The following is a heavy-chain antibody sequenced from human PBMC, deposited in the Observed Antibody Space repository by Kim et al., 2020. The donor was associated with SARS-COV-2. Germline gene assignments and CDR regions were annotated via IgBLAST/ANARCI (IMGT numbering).Heavy chain of an antibody. CDR1: GYTFTSYA. Sequence: ASVKVSCKASGYTFTSYAMHWVRQAPGQRLEWMGWINAGNGNTKYSQKFQGRVTITRDTSASTAYMELSSLRSEDTAVYYCARASNIMYSSSWYLSRDNWFDPWGQGTLVTVSS. J-gene: IGHJ5*02. D-gene: IGHD6-13*01. CDR2: INAGNGNT. CDR3: ARASNIMYSSSWYLSRDNWFDP. V-gene: IGHV1-3*01.